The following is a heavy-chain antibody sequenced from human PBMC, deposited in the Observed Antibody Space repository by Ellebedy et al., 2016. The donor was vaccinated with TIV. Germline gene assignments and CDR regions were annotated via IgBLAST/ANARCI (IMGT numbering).Heavy chain of an antibody. CDR1: GFTFGNHN. CDR2: ISSSSSPI. Sequence: PGGSLRLSCGASGFTFGNHNMNWVRQAPGKGLEWVSYISSSSSPIYYADSVKGRFTISRDNAKNSLYLQMNSLRAEDTAVYFCARDRSDAFDIWGQGTLVTVSS. J-gene: IGHJ3*02. CDR3: ARDRSDAFDI. V-gene: IGHV3-48*01.